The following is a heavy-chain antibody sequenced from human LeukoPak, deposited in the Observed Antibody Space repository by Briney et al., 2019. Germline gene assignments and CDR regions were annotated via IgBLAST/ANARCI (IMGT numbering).Heavy chain of an antibody. J-gene: IGHJ4*02. CDR1: GFTFSSYA. CDR3: AKDDYDFWSGYYGSGPFDY. CDR2: ISGSGGST. D-gene: IGHD3-3*01. Sequence: GGSLRLSXAASGFTFSSYAMSWVRQAPGKGLEWVSAISGSGGSTYYADSVKGRFTISRDNSKNTLYLQMNSLGAEDTAVYYCAKDDYDFWSGYYGSGPFDYWGQGTLVTVSS. V-gene: IGHV3-23*01.